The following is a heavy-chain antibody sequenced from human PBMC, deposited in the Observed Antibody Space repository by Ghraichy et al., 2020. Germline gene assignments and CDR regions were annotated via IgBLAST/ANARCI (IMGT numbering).Heavy chain of an antibody. V-gene: IGHV4-39*07. Sequence: SQTLSLTCTVSGGSISSSSYYWGWIRQPPGKGLEWIGSIYYSGSTYYNPSLKSRVTISVDTSKNQFSLKLSSVTAADTAVYYCARDSYGGANLGDAFDIWGQGTMVTVSS. CDR2: IYYSGST. J-gene: IGHJ3*02. CDR3: ARDSYGGANLGDAFDI. D-gene: IGHD1-26*01. CDR1: GGSISSSSYY.